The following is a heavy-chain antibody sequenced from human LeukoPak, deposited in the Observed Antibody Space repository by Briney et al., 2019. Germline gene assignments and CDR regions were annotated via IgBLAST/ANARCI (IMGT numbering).Heavy chain of an antibody. V-gene: IGHV4-39*01. CDR1: GGSINNSNHY. CDR2: VYYSGST. J-gene: IGHJ4*02. CDR3: ARRLIAVAGTVVSYFDY. Sequence: SETLSLTCTVSGGSINNSNHYGVWIRQPPGKGLEWIASVYYSGSTYYNPSLKSRVTMSVDTSKNQFSLQLTSVTAADTAVYYCARRLIAVAGTVVSYFDYWGQGTLVTVSS. D-gene: IGHD6-19*01.